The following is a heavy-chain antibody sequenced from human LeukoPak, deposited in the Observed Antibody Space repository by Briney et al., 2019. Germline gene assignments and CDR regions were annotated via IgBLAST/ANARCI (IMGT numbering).Heavy chain of an antibody. CDR3: ARGATISETGYFDY. CDR1: GGSFSTYY. J-gene: IGHJ4*03. D-gene: IGHD1-1*01. CDR2: INHRGDT. V-gene: IGHV4-34*01. Sequence: PSETLSLTCAVYGGSFSTYYWSWIRQSPAKGLEWIAEINHRGDTNYNPSVKSRVTISVDTSKNQFSLKVNSLTAADTAVYYCARGATISETGYFDYWGQGTLVTVSS.